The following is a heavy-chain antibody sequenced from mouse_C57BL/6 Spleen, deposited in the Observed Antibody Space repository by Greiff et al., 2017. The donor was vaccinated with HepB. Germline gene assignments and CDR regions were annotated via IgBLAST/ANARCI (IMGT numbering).Heavy chain of an antibody. Sequence: QVQLQQPGAELVKPGASVKLSCKASGYTFTSYWMQWVKQRPGQGLEWIGEIDPSDSYTNYNQKFKGKATLTVDTSSSTAYMQLSSLTSEDSAVYYCAPLDLDVWGTGTTVTVSS. V-gene: IGHV1-50*01. D-gene: IGHD6-1*01. CDR1: GYTFTSYW. CDR3: APLDLDV. CDR2: IDPSDSYT. J-gene: IGHJ1*03.